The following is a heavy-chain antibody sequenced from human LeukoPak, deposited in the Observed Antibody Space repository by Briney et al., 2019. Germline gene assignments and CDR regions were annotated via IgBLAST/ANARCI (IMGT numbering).Heavy chain of an antibody. CDR3: ARGGGDGYNLTPVDY. V-gene: IGHV4-59*12. CDR1: GGSISSYY. CDR2: ISYTGST. Sequence: SQTLSLTCAVSGGSISSYYWSWIRQPPGKGLEWIGYISYTGSTHYNPSLKSRVTISVDRSKNQFSLKLSSVTAADTAVYYCARGGGDGYNLTPVDYWGQGTLVTVSS. J-gene: IGHJ4*02. D-gene: IGHD5-24*01.